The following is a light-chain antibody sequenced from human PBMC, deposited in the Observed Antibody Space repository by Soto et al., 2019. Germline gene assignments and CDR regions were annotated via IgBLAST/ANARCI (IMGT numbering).Light chain of an antibody. J-gene: IGKJ1*01. CDR1: QSIHNY. V-gene: IGKV1-39*01. Sequence: DIQVTQSPSSLSASVGDRVTITCRASQSIHNYLNWYQQKPGKAPKLLIYAASTLQRGVPSRFSGSDSGTHFTLTISSLQPEDFATYYCQQSYSIPWTFGQGTTGDIK. CDR3: QQSYSIPWT. CDR2: AAS.